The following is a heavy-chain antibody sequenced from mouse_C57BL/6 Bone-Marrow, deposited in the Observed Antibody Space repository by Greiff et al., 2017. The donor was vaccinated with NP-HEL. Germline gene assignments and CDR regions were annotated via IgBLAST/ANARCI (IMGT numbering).Heavy chain of an antibody. D-gene: IGHD2-3*01. CDR2: IYPGNSDT. V-gene: IGHV1-5*01. Sequence: VQLQQSGTVLARPGASVKMSCKTSGYTFTSYWMHWVKQRPGQGLEWIGAIYPGNSDTSYNQKFKGKAKLTAVTSASTAYMELSSLTNEDSAVYYCTRGDGYYGRHYAMDYWGQGTSVTVSS. J-gene: IGHJ4*01. CDR3: TRGDGYYGRHYAMDY. CDR1: GYTFTSYW.